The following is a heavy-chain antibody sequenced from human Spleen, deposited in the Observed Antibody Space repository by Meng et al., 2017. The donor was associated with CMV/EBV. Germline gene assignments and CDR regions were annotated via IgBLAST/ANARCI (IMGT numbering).Heavy chain of an antibody. CDR3: ARGTNRYYDSSGYYPGDLDY. J-gene: IGHJ4*02. V-gene: IGHV4-59*12. D-gene: IGHD3-22*01. Sequence: SETLSLTCTVSGDSISNYFWSWIRQPPGKGLEWIGYIYYSGSTIYNPSLKSRVTISVDTSKNQFSLKLSSVTAADTAVYYCARGTNRYYDSSGYYPGDLDYWGQGTLVTVSS. CDR1: GDSISNYF. CDR2: IYYSGST.